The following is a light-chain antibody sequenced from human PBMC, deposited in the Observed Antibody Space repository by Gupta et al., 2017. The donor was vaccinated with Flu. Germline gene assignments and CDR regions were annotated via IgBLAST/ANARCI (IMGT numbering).Light chain of an antibody. J-gene: IGKJ2*02. Sequence: ISCRSSQSLVYKNGITYLTWFQQRPGQSPRRLIYEVSNRDSGVPDRFSGSGSVTDFTLKISRVEAEDGGVYYCMRGTHPWTFGQGTRLEI. V-gene: IGKV2-30*01. CDR3: MRGTHPWT. CDR1: QSLVYKNGITY. CDR2: EVS.